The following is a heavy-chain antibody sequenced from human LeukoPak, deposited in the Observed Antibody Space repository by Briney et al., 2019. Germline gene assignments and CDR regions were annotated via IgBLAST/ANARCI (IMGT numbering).Heavy chain of an antibody. V-gene: IGHV3-33*01. CDR1: GFTFSTYG. J-gene: IGHJ4*02. D-gene: IGHD2-15*01. CDR3: ARGDGGGGTHPFDY. CDR2: VWYDGSLK. Sequence: GGSLRLSCAASGFTFSTYGMNWVRQAPGKGLECVAVVWYDGSLKYYRDSVKGRFTISRDNSKNTLYLQMNSLRVEDTAVYYCARGDGGGGTHPFDYLGQGTLVTVSS.